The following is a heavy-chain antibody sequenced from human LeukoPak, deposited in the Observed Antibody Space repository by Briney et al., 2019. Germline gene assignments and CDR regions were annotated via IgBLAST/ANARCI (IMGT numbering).Heavy chain of an antibody. CDR1: GGSISTYY. V-gene: IGHV4-59*01. CDR3: ARGVRYYDILIGYYIGSFDI. Sequence: PSETLSLTCTVSGGSISTYYWSWIRQPPGKGLEWIGYIYYNGSTNYNPSLKSRVTISVDTSKNQFSLRLTSMTAADTAVFYCARGVRYYDILIGYYIGSFDIWGQGTLVTVSS. D-gene: IGHD3-9*01. J-gene: IGHJ3*02. CDR2: IYYNGST.